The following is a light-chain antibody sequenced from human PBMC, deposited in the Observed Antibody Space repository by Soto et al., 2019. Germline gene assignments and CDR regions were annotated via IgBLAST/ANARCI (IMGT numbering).Light chain of an antibody. J-gene: IGKJ2*01. V-gene: IGKV3-20*01. Sequence: DIVLTQSPDTLSLSPGERATLSCRASQSVSSNYLAWYQQKPGQAPRLLINGASTRATGIPDRFSGSGSGTDFTLTISRLEPEDFAVYYCQQYGSSSYTFGQGTRLEIK. CDR3: QQYGSSSYT. CDR2: GAS. CDR1: QSVSSNY.